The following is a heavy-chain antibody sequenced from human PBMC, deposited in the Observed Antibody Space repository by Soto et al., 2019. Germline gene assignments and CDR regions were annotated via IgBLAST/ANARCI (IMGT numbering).Heavy chain of an antibody. J-gene: IGHJ5*02. Sequence: QVQLQESGPGLVKPSETLSLTCAVSGASIRSYHWSWIRQPAGKGLEWIGRMQHTGNTNYNPSLKSRVTMSVDTSKNQISLKMTSVTAADTAVYFCAKDVSSRRWFDPWGQGILVIFSS. D-gene: IGHD3-16*01. CDR1: GASIRSYH. V-gene: IGHV4-4*07. CDR3: AKDVSSRRWFDP. CDR2: MQHTGNT.